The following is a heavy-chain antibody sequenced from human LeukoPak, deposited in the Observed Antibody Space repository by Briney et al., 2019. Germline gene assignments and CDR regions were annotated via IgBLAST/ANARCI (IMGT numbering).Heavy chain of an antibody. D-gene: IGHD3-9*01. CDR3: ARGGELRYIDWLSTQYYYYMDV. J-gene: IGHJ6*03. CDR2: INSDGSST. Sequence: GGSLRLSCAASGFTFSSYWMHWVRQAPRKGLVWVSRINSDGSSTSYADSVKGRFTISRDNAKNTLYLQMNSLRAEDTAVYYCARGGELRYIDWLSTQYYYYMDVWGKGTTVTVSS. V-gene: IGHV3-74*01. CDR1: GFTFSSYW.